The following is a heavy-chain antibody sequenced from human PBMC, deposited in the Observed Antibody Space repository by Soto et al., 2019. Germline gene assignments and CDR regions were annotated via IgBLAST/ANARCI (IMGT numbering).Heavy chain of an antibody. Sequence: QVQLVQSGAEVKKPGASVKVSCKASGYTFTSYDINWVRQATGQGLEWMGWMNPNSGNTGYAQKFQGRVTMTRNTSIRTAYMELSSLRSEDTAVYYWGRRGGFYRGSYYVYWGQGTLVTVSS. CDR2: MNPNSGNT. V-gene: IGHV1-8*01. CDR3: GRRGGFYRGSYYVY. J-gene: IGHJ4*02. D-gene: IGHD1-26*01. CDR1: GYTFTSYD.